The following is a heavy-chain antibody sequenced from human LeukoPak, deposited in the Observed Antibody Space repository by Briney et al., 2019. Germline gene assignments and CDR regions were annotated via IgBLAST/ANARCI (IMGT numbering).Heavy chain of an antibody. V-gene: IGHV3-23*01. CDR2: ISGSGGNT. J-gene: IGHJ3*02. Sequence: PGGSLRLSCAASGFTFSSYAMSWVRQAPGKGLEWVSGISGSGGNTYYADSVKGRFTISRDNSKNTLYLLMNSLRAEDTAIYSCAKDLNYGSGSTPRGAFDIWGQGTMVTVSS. CDR1: GFTFSSYA. CDR3: AKDLNYGSGSTPRGAFDI. D-gene: IGHD3-10*01.